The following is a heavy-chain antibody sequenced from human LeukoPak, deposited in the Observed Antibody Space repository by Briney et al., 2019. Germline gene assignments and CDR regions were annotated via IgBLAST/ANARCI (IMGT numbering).Heavy chain of an antibody. CDR3: ARSGSYAYYYSYGLDV. J-gene: IGHJ6*02. Sequence: PGGSLRHSRAAPGITFSTYGMPWVRQAPGQGPKRGAVISYDGSNKYYADSVKGRFTISRDNSKNTLYLQMNSLRAEDTAVYYCARSGSYAYYYSYGLDVWGQGTTVTVSS. CDR1: GITFSTYG. D-gene: IGHD1-26*01. CDR2: ISYDGSNK. V-gene: IGHV3-30*03.